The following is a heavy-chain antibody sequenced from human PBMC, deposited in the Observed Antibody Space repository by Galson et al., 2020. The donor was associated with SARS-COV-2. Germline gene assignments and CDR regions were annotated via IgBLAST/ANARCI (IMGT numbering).Heavy chain of an antibody. CDR2: IYSDGST. CDR3: ARDWRIAGGAFDI. Sequence: QLGESLKISCAASGFTVSSNYMSWVRQAPGKGLEWVSVIYSDGSTYYADSVKGRFTISRDNSKNTLYLQMNSLRAEDTAVYYCARDWRIAGGAFDIWGQGTMVTVS. D-gene: IGHD6-13*01. V-gene: IGHV3-53*01. J-gene: IGHJ3*02. CDR1: GFTVSSNY.